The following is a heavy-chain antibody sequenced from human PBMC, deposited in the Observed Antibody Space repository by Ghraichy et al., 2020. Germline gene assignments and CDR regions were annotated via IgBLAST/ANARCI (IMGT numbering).Heavy chain of an antibody. J-gene: IGHJ5*02. CDR1: GYAFNTYG. D-gene: IGHD4-23*01. Sequence: ASAKVSCKASGYAFNTYGISWVRQAPGQGLEWMGWISTYTGNTTYAQNLQGRVTMSTDTSTSTAFLELRSLRSDDTAMFYCTRDPYGGNSGWGLPSWFDPWGQGTLVTVSS. CDR3: TRDPYGGNSGWGLPSWFDP. CDR2: ISTYTGNT. V-gene: IGHV1-18*01.